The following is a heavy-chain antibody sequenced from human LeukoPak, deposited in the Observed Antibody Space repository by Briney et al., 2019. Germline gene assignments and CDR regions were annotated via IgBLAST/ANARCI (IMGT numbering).Heavy chain of an antibody. V-gene: IGHV1-46*01. CDR3: ARVRYSGYDRPFDP. D-gene: IGHD5-12*01. CDR2: INPSGGST. Sequence: ASVKVSCKASGYSFTDYYMHWVRQAPGQGLEWMGIINPSGGSTSYAQKFQGRVTMTRDMSTSTVYMELSSLRSEDTAVYYCARVRYSGYDRPFDPWGQGTLVTVSS. J-gene: IGHJ5*02. CDR1: GYSFTDYY.